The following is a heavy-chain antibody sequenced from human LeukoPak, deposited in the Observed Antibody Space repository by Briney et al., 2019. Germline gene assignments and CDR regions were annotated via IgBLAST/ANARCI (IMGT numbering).Heavy chain of an antibody. Sequence: GGSLRLSCAASGFTFSAFWMSWVRQAPGKGLEWVANIKQDESEQYYVDSVKGRFTISRDNARNSLYLQMNSLRAEDTAVYYCARVYYYDTSGYYPDLFDFWGQGTLVTVSS. CDR3: ARVYYYDTSGYYPDLFDF. D-gene: IGHD3-22*01. V-gene: IGHV3-7*01. CDR2: IKQDESEQ. J-gene: IGHJ4*02. CDR1: GFTFSAFW.